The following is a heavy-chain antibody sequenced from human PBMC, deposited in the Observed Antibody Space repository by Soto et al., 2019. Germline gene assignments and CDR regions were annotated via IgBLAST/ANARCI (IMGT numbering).Heavy chain of an antibody. V-gene: IGHV1-69*06. CDR3: ARGGALSTSWYWGDGLDS. CDR1: GYSFSSHA. Sequence: QVQLEQSGSEVKKSGSSVKVSCTASGYSFSSHAITWVRQAPGQGLEWMGWIIPVFGTPSYAQKFQGRVTISADKSTNTSYLELRSLRSEDTAVYYCARGGALSTSWYWGDGLDSWGQGTQVTVSS. J-gene: IGHJ4*02. CDR2: IIPVFGTP. D-gene: IGHD6-13*01.